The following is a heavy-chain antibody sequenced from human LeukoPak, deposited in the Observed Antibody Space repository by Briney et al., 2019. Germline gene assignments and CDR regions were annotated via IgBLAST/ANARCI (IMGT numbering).Heavy chain of an antibody. V-gene: IGHV3-30*04. CDR2: ISYDGSNK. D-gene: IGHD6-13*01. J-gene: IGHJ4*02. Sequence: PGRSLRLSCAASGFTFSSYAMHWVRQAPGKGLEWVAVISYDGSNKYYADSVKGRFTISRDNSKNTLYLQMNSLRAEDTAVYYCAREGASSSWASLDYWGQGTLVTVSS. CDR3: AREGASSSWASLDY. CDR1: GFTFSSYA.